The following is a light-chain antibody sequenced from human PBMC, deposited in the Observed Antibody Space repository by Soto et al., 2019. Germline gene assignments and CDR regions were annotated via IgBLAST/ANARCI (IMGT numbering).Light chain of an antibody. CDR3: QQYGSSPLT. V-gene: IGKV3-20*01. J-gene: IGKJ4*01. CDR2: GAS. Sequence: EIVLTQSPGTLSLSPGERATLSCRASHSVSSSYLAWYQQKPGQAPRLLIYGASSRATGIPDRFSGSGSGTDFTLTISRLETEDFAVYSCQQYGSSPLTFGGGTKVGI. CDR1: HSVSSSY.